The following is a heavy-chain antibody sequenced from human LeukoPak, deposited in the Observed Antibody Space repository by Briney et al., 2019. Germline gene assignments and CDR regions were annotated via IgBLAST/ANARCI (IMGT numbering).Heavy chain of an antibody. CDR2: IYYSGST. D-gene: IGHD6-13*01. J-gene: IGHJ4*02. CDR3: ARSPSRYSSSWSRGYFDY. Sequence: PSETLSLTCTVSGGSISSGGYYWSWIRQHPGKGLEWIGYIYYSGSTYYNPPLKSRVTISVDTSKNQFSLNLRSVTAADTAVYFCARSPSRYSSSWSRGYFDYWGQGTLVTVSS. V-gene: IGHV4-31*03. CDR1: GGSISSGGYY.